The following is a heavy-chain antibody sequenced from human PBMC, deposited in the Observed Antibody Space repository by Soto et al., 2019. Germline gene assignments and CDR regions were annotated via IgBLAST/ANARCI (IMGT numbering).Heavy chain of an antibody. CDR2: ISATGDTI. J-gene: IGHJ6*02. Sequence: EVQLLEFGGGLVQPGGSLRLSCAASGFTFSSYAMTWLRQSPGKGLEWISVISATGDTIYYADSVEGRFTISRDNSNGTLFLQMDRLTADDTAVYFCAKDAYYDLSTGTGYYYYGLDVWGQGTTVTVSS. D-gene: IGHD3-9*01. CDR3: AKDAYYDLSTGTGYYYYGLDV. CDR1: GFTFSSYA. V-gene: IGHV3-23*01.